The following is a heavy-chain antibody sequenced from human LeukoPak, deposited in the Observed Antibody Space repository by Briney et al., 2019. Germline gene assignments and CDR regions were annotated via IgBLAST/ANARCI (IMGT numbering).Heavy chain of an antibody. D-gene: IGHD5-18*01. J-gene: IGHJ6*03. V-gene: IGHV1-2*02. CDR2: INPNSGGT. Sequence: ASVKASCKASGGTFSSYAISWVRQAPGQGLEWMGWINPNSGGTNYAQKFQGRVTMARDTSISTAYMELSRLRSDDTAVYYCARDKKDTAMVPNYYYYYMDVWGKGTTVTISS. CDR3: ARDKKDTAMVPNYYYYYMDV. CDR1: GGTFSSYA.